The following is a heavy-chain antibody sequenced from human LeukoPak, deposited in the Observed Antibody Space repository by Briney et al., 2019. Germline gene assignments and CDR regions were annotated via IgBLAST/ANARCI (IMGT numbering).Heavy chain of an antibody. J-gene: IGHJ4*02. CDR2: ISGSGGST. V-gene: IGHV3-23*01. D-gene: IGHD5-18*01. CDR3: AKETGDSYGKYCFDY. CDR1: GFTFSNYG. Sequence: PGGSLRLSCAASGFTFSNYGMSWVRQAPGKGLEWVSAISGSGGSTYYADSVKGRFTISRDNSRNTVYLQMNSLRAEDTAVYYCAKETGDSYGKYCFDYWGQGTLVTVSS.